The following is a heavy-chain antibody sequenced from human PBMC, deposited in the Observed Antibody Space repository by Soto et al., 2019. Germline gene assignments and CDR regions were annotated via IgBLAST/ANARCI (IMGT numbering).Heavy chain of an antibody. Sequence: GGSLRLSCAAPGFTFSSYAMSWVRQATGKGLEWVSAISGSGGSTYYADSVKGRFTISRDNSKNTLYLQMNSLRAEDTAVYYCAKRVVVVAATPSSIDYWGQGTLVTVSS. V-gene: IGHV3-23*01. CDR2: ISGSGGST. CDR1: GFTFSSYA. J-gene: IGHJ4*02. D-gene: IGHD2-15*01. CDR3: AKRVVVVAATPSSIDY.